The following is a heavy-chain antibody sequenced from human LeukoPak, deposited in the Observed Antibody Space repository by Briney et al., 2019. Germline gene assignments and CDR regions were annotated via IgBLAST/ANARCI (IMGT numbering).Heavy chain of an antibody. CDR2: FSGSGSRS. J-gene: IGHJ4*02. Sequence: HPGGSLRLSCAASGFTFSGYAMSWVRQAPGKGLEWVSTFSGSGSRSSYADSVKGRFTISRDNSKNTLYLQMKSLRAEDTAVYYCAKNALAAGVAHYYDSSGSFDYWGQGTLVTVSS. D-gene: IGHD3-22*01. V-gene: IGHV3-23*01. CDR3: AKNALAAGVAHYYDSSGSFDY. CDR1: GFTFSGYA.